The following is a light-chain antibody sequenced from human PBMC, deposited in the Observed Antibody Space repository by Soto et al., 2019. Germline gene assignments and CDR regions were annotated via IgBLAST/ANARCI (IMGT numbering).Light chain of an antibody. CDR3: QQCNNWPPIT. J-gene: IGKJ5*01. CDR2: DVS. CDR1: QSVSKC. Sequence: EIVLTQSPGTLTLSPGERATLSCRASQSVSKCLAWYQQKPGQTPRLLIYDVSSRAPGIPARFSGGGSGTDFTLTISSLEPEDFAVYYCQQCNNWPPITFGQGTRLEIK. V-gene: IGKV3-11*01.